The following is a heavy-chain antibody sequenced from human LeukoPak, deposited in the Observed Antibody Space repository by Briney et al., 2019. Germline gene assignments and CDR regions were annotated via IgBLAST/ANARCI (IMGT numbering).Heavy chain of an antibody. CDR3: ARAGRTSGFYLGEF. V-gene: IGHV4-59*11. D-gene: IGHD3-22*01. Sequence: SETLSLTCTVSGGSISSHYWRWIRQPPGKALEWIGCIHYSGSTNYNPSLKSRVTISVDTSKNQFSLKLSSVTAADTALYYCARAGRTSGFYLGEFWGQGTLVTVSS. J-gene: IGHJ4*02. CDR1: GGSISSHY. CDR2: IHYSGST.